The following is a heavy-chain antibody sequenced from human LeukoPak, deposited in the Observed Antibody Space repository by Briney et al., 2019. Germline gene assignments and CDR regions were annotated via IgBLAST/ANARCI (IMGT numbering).Heavy chain of an antibody. D-gene: IGHD4-11*01. J-gene: IGHJ3*02. CDR1: GFTFSNYA. CDR3: AKTTTVTTLGAFDI. Sequence: GRSLRLSCAASGFTFSNYAMSWVRQAPGKGLEWVSAISGSGGSTYYADSVKGRFTISRDSSKNTLSLQMNSLRAEDTAVYYCAKTTTVTTLGAFDIWGQGTMVTVSS. V-gene: IGHV3-23*01. CDR2: ISGSGGST.